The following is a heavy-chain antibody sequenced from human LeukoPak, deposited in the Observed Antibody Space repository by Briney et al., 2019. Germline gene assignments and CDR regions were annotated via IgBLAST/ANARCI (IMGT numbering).Heavy chain of an antibody. Sequence: PSETLSLTCAVYGGSFSGYYWGWIRQPPGKGLEWIGSIYYSGSTYYNPSLKSRVTISVDTSKNQFSLKLSSVTAADTAVYYCARNPSSSWYENWFDPWGQGTLVTVSS. D-gene: IGHD6-13*01. CDR3: ARNPSSSWYENWFDP. J-gene: IGHJ5*02. CDR1: GGSFSGYY. V-gene: IGHV4-34*01. CDR2: IYYSGST.